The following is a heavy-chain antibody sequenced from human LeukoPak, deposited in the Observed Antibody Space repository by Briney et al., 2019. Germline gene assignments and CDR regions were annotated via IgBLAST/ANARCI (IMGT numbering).Heavy chain of an antibody. CDR2: IYYSGST. D-gene: IGHD7-27*01. CDR1: GGSISSYY. CDR3: ASPNWGSVDGAFDI. Sequence: KSSETLSLTCTVSGGSISSYYWSWIRQPPGKGLEWIGYIYYSGSTNYNPSLKSRVTIPVDTSKNQFSLKLSSVTAADTAVYYCASPNWGSVDGAFDIWGQGTMVTVSS. J-gene: IGHJ3*02. V-gene: IGHV4-59*01.